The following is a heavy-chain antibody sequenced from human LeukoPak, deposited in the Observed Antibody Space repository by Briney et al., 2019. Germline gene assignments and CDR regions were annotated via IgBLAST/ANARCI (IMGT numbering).Heavy chain of an antibody. V-gene: IGHV4-59*10. CDR3: ARGDSSGYYYFDY. CDR2: IYTSGST. D-gene: IGHD3-22*01. J-gene: IGHJ4*02. Sequence: PSETLSLTCAVYGGSFSGYYWSWIRQPAGKGLEWIGRIYTSGSTNYNPSLKSRVTISVDTSKNQFSLKLSSVTAADTAVYYCARGDSSGYYYFDYWGQGTLATVSS. CDR1: GGSFSGYY.